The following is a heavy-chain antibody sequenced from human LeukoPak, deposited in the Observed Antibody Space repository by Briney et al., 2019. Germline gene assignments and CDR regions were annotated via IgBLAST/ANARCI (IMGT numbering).Heavy chain of an antibody. CDR1: GGSISNSNYY. V-gene: IGHV4-39*07. D-gene: IGHD1-1*01. J-gene: IGHJ4*02. CDR3: VRARLERRISAFDS. CDR2: IYYSGST. Sequence: SETLSLTCTVSGGSISNSNYYWGWIRQPPGKGLEWIGSIYYSGSTYYNPSLKSRVTISVDTSKNQFSLKLSSVTAAADTAVYYCVRARLERRISAFDSWGQGTLVTVSS.